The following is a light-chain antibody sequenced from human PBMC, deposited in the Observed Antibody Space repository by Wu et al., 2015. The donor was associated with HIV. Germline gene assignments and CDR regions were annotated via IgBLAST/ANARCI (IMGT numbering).Light chain of an antibody. CDR2: GAS. CDR3: QQYNNWPPYS. Sequence: EIVLTQSPGTLSLSPGERATLSCRASQSVSSSYLAWYQQKPGQAPRLLIYGASSRATGIPDRFSGSGSGTDFTLTISSLQSEDFAVYYCQQYNNWPPYSFGQGTKLDIK. V-gene: IGKV3-20*01. CDR1: QSVSSSY. J-gene: IGKJ2*03.